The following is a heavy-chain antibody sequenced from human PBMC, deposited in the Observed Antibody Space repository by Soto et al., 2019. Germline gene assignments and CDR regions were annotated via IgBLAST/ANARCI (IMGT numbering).Heavy chain of an antibody. CDR2: IWYDGSNK. D-gene: IGHD6-13*01. CDR1: GFTFSSYG. J-gene: IGHJ6*02. Sequence: VGSLRLSCAASGFTFSSYGMHWVRQAPGKGLEWVAVIWYDGSNKYYADSVKGRFTISRDNSKNTLYLQMNSLRAEDTAVYYCARETYSSSPFYYYYGMDVWGQGTTVTVSS. V-gene: IGHV3-33*01. CDR3: ARETYSSSPFYYYYGMDV.